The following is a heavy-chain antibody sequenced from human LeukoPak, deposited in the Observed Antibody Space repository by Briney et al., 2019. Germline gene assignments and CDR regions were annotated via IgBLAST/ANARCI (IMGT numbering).Heavy chain of an antibody. D-gene: IGHD3-22*01. V-gene: IGHV3-23*01. CDR3: AKDRTYYYDSSGYLPEDY. J-gene: IGHJ4*02. Sequence: GGSLRLSCAASGFTFSSYAMSWVRQAPGKVLEWVSAISGSGGSTYYADSVKGRFTISRDNSKNTLYLQMNSLRAEDTAVCYCAKDRTYYYDSSGYLPEDYWGQGTLVTVSS. CDR1: GFTFSSYA. CDR2: ISGSGGST.